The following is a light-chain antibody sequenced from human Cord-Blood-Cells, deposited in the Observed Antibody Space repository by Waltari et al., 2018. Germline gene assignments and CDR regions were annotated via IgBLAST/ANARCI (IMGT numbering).Light chain of an antibody. Sequence: VIWITQSPSLLSASTGDRVTMSCRMSQGSSSYLAWYQHKPGKAPELLIYAASTLQSRVPSRFSGSGSGTDFTLTISCLQSEVFATNYCQQYYSVPYSFGQGTKLEIK. CDR2: AAS. CDR1: QGSSSY. J-gene: IGKJ2*03. CDR3: QQYYSVPYS. V-gene: IGKV1D-8*01.